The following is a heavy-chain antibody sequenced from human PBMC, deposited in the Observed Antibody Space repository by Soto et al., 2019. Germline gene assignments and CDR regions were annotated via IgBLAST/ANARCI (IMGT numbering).Heavy chain of an antibody. D-gene: IGHD2-8*01. V-gene: IGHV4-34*01. J-gene: IGHJ5*02. CDR1: GGSFSGYY. CDR3: ARDVRPAHTNWFDP. CDR2: INHSGST. Sequence: SGTLSLTCAVYGGSFSGYYWSWIRQPPGKGLEWIGEINHSGSTNYNPSLKSRVTISVDTSKNQFSLKLSSVTAADTAVYYCARDVRPAHTNWFDPWGQGTLVTVSS.